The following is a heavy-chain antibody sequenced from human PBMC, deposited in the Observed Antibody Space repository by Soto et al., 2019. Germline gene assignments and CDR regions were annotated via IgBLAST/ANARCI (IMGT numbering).Heavy chain of an antibody. V-gene: IGHV3-53*01. CDR1: GFTVSSNY. CDR2: IYSGGST. D-gene: IGHD2-21*02. J-gene: IGHJ6*02. Sequence: GSLRLSCAASGFTVSSNYMSWVRQAPGKGLEWVSVIYSGGSTYYADSVKGRFTISRDNSKNTLYLQMNSLRAEDTAVYYCARVLAYCGGDCYSPTYYYYGMDVWGQGTTVTVSS. CDR3: ARVLAYCGGDCYSPTYYYYGMDV.